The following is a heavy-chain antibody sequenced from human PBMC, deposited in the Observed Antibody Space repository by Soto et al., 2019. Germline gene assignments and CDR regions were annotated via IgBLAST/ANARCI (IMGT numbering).Heavy chain of an antibody. D-gene: IGHD4-17*01. CDR2: IIPIFGTA. J-gene: IGHJ6*04. Sequence: SVKDSCKASGGTFSSYAISWVRRAPGQGLEWMGWIIPIFGTANYAQKFEGRVTITADKSTSTAYMELSSLRSEDTAVYYCARGSTYGNFVGYYYYGMEVWGKGTKVTVSS. V-gene: IGHV1-69*06. CDR1: GGTFSSYA. CDR3: ARGSTYGNFVGYYYYGMEV.